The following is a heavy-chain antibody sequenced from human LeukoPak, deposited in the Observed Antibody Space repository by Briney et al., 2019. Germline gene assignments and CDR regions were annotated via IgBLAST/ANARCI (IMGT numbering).Heavy chain of an antibody. Sequence: GGSLRLSCAASGFTVSSNYMSWVRQAPGKGLEWVSVIYSGGSTYYADSVKGRFTISRDNSKNTLYLQMNSLRAEDTAVYYCARESYDSSGDAFDIWGQGTMVTVSS. CDR2: IYSGGST. CDR1: GFTVSSNY. J-gene: IGHJ3*02. CDR3: ARESYDSSGDAFDI. D-gene: IGHD3-22*01. V-gene: IGHV3-66*01.